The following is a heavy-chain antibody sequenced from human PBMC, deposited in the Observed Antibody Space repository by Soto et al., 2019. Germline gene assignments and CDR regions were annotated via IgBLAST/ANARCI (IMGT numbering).Heavy chain of an antibody. CDR2: INHSGIT. Sequence: SETLSLTCAVYGGSFSGDYWNWIRQSPGKGLEWIGEINHSGITNYNPSLKSRATIFVDTSKKQFTLQLTSVTAADTAVYYCARGASTERYFSPSGGAWFDLWGPATLVTVSS. CDR3: ARGASTERYFSPSGGAWFDL. D-gene: IGHD3-9*01. CDR1: GGSFSGDY. V-gene: IGHV4-34*01. J-gene: IGHJ2*01.